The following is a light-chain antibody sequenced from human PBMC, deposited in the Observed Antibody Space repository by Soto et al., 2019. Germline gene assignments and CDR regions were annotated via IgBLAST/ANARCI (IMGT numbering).Light chain of an antibody. V-gene: IGKV3-20*01. CDR2: GAS. J-gene: IGKJ4*01. CDR1: HSISSVQ. CDR3: QHYDGSPLT. Sequence: EVVLTQSPGTLSLSPGERGTLSCRASHSISSVQLVWYQQKPGQAPRLLIYGASTRATGIPDRFSGSGSGTDFTLTISRVEPEDFAVYYCQHYDGSPLTFGGGTKVELK.